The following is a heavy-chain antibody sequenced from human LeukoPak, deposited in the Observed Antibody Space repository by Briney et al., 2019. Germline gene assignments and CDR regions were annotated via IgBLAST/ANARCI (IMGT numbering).Heavy chain of an antibody. D-gene: IGHD3-22*01. CDR2: IYYTGST. CDR3: ARVYYHDSSGFYFAY. CDR1: GGSISSDDYF. V-gene: IGHV4-30-4*01. Sequence: SETLSLTCTVSGGSISSDDYFWTWIRQPPGKGLEWIGYIYYTGSTYYNPSLKSRISMSLDMSENQFSLRLNSVTAADTAVYYCARVYYHDSSGFYFAYWGQGTLVTVSS. J-gene: IGHJ4*02.